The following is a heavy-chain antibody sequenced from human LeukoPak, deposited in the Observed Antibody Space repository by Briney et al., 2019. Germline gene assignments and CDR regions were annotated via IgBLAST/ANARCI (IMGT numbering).Heavy chain of an antibody. V-gene: IGHV4-4*07. J-gene: IGHJ4*02. CDR1: GGSISSYS. D-gene: IGHD2/OR15-2a*01. Sequence: SETLSLTCIVSGGSISSYSWTWILQPAGEGLEWIGRIYTSGTTNYEPSLKSRVTISVDTSKNQFSLKLNSVTAADTAVYYCARDRSPISMARWGVFDYWGQGILVTVSS. CDR3: ARDRSPISMARWGVFDY. CDR2: IYTSGTT.